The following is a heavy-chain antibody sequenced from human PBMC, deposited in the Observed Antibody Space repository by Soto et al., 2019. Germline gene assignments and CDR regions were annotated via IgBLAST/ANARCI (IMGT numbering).Heavy chain of an antibody. V-gene: IGHV5-51*01. Sequence: PGESLKISCKGSGYSFTTYWIGWVRQMPGKGLEWMGIIYPGDSDTRYSPSFQGQVTTSADKSISTAYLQWSSLKASDTAMYYCARCRRGDSSSYYGMDVWGQGTTVTVYS. J-gene: IGHJ6*02. CDR1: GYSFTTYW. CDR3: ARCRRGDSSSYYGMDV. D-gene: IGHD6-19*01. CDR2: IYPGDSDT.